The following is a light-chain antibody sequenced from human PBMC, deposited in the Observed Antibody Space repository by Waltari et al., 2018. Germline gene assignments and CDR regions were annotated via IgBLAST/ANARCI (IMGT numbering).Light chain of an antibody. CDR1: SGHSTNI. Sequence: QLVLTQSPSASASMGASVTLTCTLSSGHSTNIIAWLQQQPEKGPRDLMNVNRHGSDNKGVGIPVRFSGSSSGAGRYLTISSLQSEDEADYYCQTGGHGTWVFGGGTRLTVL. CDR2: VNRHGSD. V-gene: IGLV4-69*01. J-gene: IGLJ3*02. CDR3: QTGGHGTWV.